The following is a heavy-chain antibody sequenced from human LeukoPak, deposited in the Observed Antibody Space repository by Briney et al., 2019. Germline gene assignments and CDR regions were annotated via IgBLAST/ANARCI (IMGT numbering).Heavy chain of an antibody. CDR2: INSDGSST. V-gene: IGHV3-74*01. CDR3: ARVVGYYYDSSGYYYPWGYFQH. Sequence: GGSLRLSCAASGFTFSSYWMHWVRQAPGKGLVWVSRINSDGSSTSYADSVKGRFTISRDNAKNTLYLQMNSLRAEDTAVYYCARVVGYYYDSSGYYYPWGYFQHWGQGTLVTVSS. D-gene: IGHD3-22*01. CDR1: GFTFSSYW. J-gene: IGHJ1*01.